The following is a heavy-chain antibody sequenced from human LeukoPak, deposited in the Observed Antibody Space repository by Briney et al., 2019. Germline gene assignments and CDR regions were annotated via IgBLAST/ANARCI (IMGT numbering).Heavy chain of an antibody. CDR2: INEDGSEK. J-gene: IGHJ4*02. D-gene: IGHD5-18*01. CDR1: GFTFSSYW. CDR3: ARDQDTGQLWLPGLDY. V-gene: IGHV3-7*01. Sequence: GGSLRLSCPASGFTFSSYWMSWVRQAPGKGLEWVANINEDGSEKYYVDSVKGRFTISRDNAKNSLYLQMNSLRAEDTAVYYCARDQDTGQLWLPGLDYWGQGTLVTVSS.